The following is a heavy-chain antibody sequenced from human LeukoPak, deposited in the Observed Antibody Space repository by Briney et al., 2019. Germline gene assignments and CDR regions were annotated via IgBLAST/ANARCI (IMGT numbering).Heavy chain of an antibody. CDR3: ARGYNNYGYVFDI. V-gene: IGHV3-48*01. CDR2: ITTSSSTI. Sequence: GGSLRLSCAASGFTFSSYSMNWVRQAPGKGLEWVSYITTSSSTIYYADSVKGRFTISRDNSKNSLYLQMNSLRAEDTAVYYCARGYNNYGYVFDIWGQGTVVTVSS. D-gene: IGHD4-11*01. CDR1: GFTFSSYS. J-gene: IGHJ3*02.